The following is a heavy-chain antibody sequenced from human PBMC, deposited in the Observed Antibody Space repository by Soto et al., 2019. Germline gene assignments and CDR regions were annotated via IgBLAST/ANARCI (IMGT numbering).Heavy chain of an antibody. CDR1: GGTFSSYT. CDR2: IIPILGIA. V-gene: IGHV1-69*02. Sequence: GASVKVSCKASGGTFSSYTISWVRQAPGQGLEWMGRIIPILGIANYAQKFQGRVTITADKSTSTAYMELSSLRSDDTAVYYCAKIESRFFYDSTGYYPFDYWGQGTLVTVSS. CDR3: AKIESRFFYDSTGYYPFDY. D-gene: IGHD3-22*01. J-gene: IGHJ4*02.